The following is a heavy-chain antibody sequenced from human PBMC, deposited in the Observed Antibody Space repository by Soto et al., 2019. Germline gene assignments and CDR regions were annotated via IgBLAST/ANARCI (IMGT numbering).Heavy chain of an antibody. CDR3: ARDRRDGYNNDAFDI. J-gene: IGHJ3*02. Sequence: EVQLVESGGGLIQPGGSLRLSCAASGFTVSSNYMSWVRQAPGKGLEWVSVIYSGGSTYYADSVKGRFTISRDNSKNTLYLQMNSLRAEDTAVYYCARDRRDGYNNDAFDIWGQGTMVTVSS. CDR1: GFTVSSNY. CDR2: IYSGGST. V-gene: IGHV3-53*01. D-gene: IGHD5-12*01.